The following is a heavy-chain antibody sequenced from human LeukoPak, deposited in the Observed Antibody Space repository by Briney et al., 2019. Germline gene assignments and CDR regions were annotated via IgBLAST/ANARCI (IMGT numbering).Heavy chain of an antibody. CDR1: GYTFATYW. CDR3: ARLRGSSLSYFDY. V-gene: IGHV5-51*01. Sequence: PGESLKISCKASGYTFATYWSGWVRQMPGKGLEWMGIIYPGDSDARYSPSFQGQVTISADKSISTAYLQWSSLKASDSAMYYCARLRGSSLSYFDYWGQGTLVTVSS. D-gene: IGHD1-26*01. J-gene: IGHJ4*02. CDR2: IYPGDSDA.